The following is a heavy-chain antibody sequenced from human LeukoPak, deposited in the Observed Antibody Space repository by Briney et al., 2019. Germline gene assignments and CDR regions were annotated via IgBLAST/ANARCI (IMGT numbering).Heavy chain of an antibody. CDR2: IWSDGIKT. J-gene: IGHJ5*02. D-gene: IGHD6-13*01. V-gene: IGHV3-33*01. CDR3: ARDCDTNSRYSWFDP. CDR1: GFTFSSFG. Sequence: GGSLRLSCAASGFTFSSFGIHWVRQAPGKGLEWVAVIWSDGIKTYYGDSVKGRFTISRDTPRDTVYLQINSLRAEDTAVYYCARDCDTNSRYSWFDPWGQGTLVTVSS.